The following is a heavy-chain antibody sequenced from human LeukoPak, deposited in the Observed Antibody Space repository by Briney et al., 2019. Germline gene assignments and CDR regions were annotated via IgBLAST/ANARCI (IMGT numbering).Heavy chain of an antibody. CDR2: IIPILGIA. CDR3: ARAGNQLLRGDCFDY. Sequence: SVKVSCKASGGTFSSYAISWVRQAPGQGLEWMGRIIPILGIANYAQKFQGRVTITADKSTSTAYMELSSLRSEDTAVYYCARAGNQLLRGDCFDYWGQGTLVTVSS. J-gene: IGHJ4*02. CDR1: GGTFSSYA. D-gene: IGHD2-2*01. V-gene: IGHV1-69*04.